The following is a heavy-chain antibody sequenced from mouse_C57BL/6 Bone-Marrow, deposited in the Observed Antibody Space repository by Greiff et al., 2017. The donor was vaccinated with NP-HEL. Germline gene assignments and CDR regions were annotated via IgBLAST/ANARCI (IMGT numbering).Heavy chain of an antibody. D-gene: IGHD1-1*01. CDR2: ISTYYGDA. Sequence: QVQLKESGPELVRPGVSVKISCKGSGYTFTDYAMHWVKQSHAKSLEWIGVISTYYGDASYNQKFKDKATMTVDKSSSTAYMELARLTSEDSAVYPFTTVVSYYAMDYWGQGTSVTVSS. CDR1: GYTFTDYA. CDR3: TTVVSYYAMDY. J-gene: IGHJ4*01. V-gene: IGHV1-67*01.